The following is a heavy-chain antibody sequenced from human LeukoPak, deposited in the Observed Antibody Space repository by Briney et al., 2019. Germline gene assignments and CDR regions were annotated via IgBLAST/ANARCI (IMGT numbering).Heavy chain of an antibody. CDR3: VVGHNYFDY. CDR1: GGSIDITNY. Sequence: PSETLSLTCDVSGGSIDITNYWSWVRQAPGKGLEWIGEISHSGTTNYNPSLRSRVAMSLDRDNNQFSLSLRSVTAADTAVYYCVVGHNYFDYWGQGTLVTVSS. D-gene: IGHD2-15*01. V-gene: IGHV4-4*02. J-gene: IGHJ4*02. CDR2: ISHSGTT.